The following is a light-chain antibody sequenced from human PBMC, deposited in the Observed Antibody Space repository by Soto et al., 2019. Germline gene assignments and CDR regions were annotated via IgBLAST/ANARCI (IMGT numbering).Light chain of an antibody. J-gene: IGLJ1*01. Sequence: QSALTQPASVSGSPGQSITISCTGTSSDVGGYNYVSWYQQYPGKAPKLMIYDDSNRPSGVSNRFSGSKSGNTASLTISGLQAEDEAEYYCSSYTSSSPYVFGTGTKLTVL. V-gene: IGLV2-14*01. CDR1: SSDVGGYNY. CDR3: SSYTSSSPYV. CDR2: DDS.